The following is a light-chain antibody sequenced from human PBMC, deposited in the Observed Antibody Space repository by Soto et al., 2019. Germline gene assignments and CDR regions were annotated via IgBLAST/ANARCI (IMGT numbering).Light chain of an antibody. Sequence: QSALTQPPSASGSLGQSLTISCTGTSSDIGAYIYVSWYQQHPGKAPKNIISEVSRRPSGVPERFSGSKSGNTASLTVSGLQADDEGHYYCSSYAGSSTGVFGGGTKLTVL. V-gene: IGLV2-8*01. CDR2: EVS. CDR1: SSDIGAYIY. J-gene: IGLJ3*02. CDR3: SSYAGSSTGV.